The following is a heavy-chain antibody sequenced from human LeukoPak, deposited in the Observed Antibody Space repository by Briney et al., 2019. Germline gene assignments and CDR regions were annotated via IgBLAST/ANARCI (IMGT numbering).Heavy chain of an antibody. CDR1: GGSISSGDYY. CDR2: IYYSGST. Sequence: SETLSLTCTVSGGSISSGDYYWSWVRRPPGKGLEWIGYIYYSGSTYYNPSLKSRVTISVDTSKNQFSLKLSSVTAADTAVYYCARGDGAYMDVWGKGTTVTVSS. CDR3: ARGDGAYMDV. J-gene: IGHJ6*03. D-gene: IGHD2-21*01. V-gene: IGHV4-30-4*08.